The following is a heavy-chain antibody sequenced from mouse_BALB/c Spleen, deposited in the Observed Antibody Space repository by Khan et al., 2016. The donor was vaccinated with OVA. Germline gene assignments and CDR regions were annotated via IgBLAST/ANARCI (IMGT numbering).Heavy chain of an antibody. V-gene: IGHV2-2*02. D-gene: IGHD2-4*01. Sequence: QVQLKQSGPGLVQPSQSLSITCTVSGFSLTTYGVHWVRQSPGKGLEWLGVIWSGGSTDYNAPFISRLSISKDSSKSQVFFKMNSLQVNDTAIYYCARNYDYDESLAYWGQGTLVTVSA. CDR3: ARNYDYDESLAY. CDR1: GFSLTTYG. CDR2: IWSGGST. J-gene: IGHJ3*01.